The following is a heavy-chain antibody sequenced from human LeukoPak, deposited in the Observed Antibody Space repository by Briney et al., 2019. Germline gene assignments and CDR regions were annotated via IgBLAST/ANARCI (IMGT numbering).Heavy chain of an antibody. V-gene: IGHV4-39*02. J-gene: IGHJ4*02. D-gene: IGHD3-16*01. Sequence: SETLSLTCTVSGGSISSSSYYWGWIRQPPGKGLEWIGIIYYSGSTYYNPSLKSRITISVDTSKNQFSLKLSSVTAADTAVYYCAREPWGYYFDYWGQGTPVTVSS. CDR3: AREPWGYYFDY. CDR1: GGSISSSSYY. CDR2: IYYSGST.